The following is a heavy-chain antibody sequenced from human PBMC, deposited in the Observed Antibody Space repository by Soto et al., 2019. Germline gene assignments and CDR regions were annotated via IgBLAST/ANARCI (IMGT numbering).Heavy chain of an antibody. CDR3: VKTRGGYSYGYYGMDV. Sequence: SCKASGGTFSSYAMSWVRQAPGKGLEWVSAIGGYGGTTYYADSVKGRFTISRDNSKNTLYLQMNSLRAEDTAVYYCVKTRGGYSYGYYGMDVWGQGTTVTVSS. D-gene: IGHD5-18*01. J-gene: IGHJ6*02. V-gene: IGHV3-23*01. CDR1: GGTFSSYA. CDR2: IGGYGGTT.